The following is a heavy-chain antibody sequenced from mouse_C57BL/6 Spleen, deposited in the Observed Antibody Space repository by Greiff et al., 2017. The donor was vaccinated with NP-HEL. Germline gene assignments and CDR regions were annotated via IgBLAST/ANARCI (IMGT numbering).Heavy chain of an antibody. J-gene: IGHJ1*03. D-gene: IGHD2-1*01. CDR3: ARASYYGNYNWYFDV. V-gene: IGHV5-17*01. Sequence: EVQLVESGGGLVKPGASLKLSCAASGFTFSDYGMHWVRQAPEKGLEWVAYISSGSSTIYYADTVKGRFTLTRDNAKNTLFLQMTSLRSEDTAMYYCARASYYGNYNWYFDVWGTGTTVTVSS. CDR2: ISSGSSTI. CDR1: GFTFSDYG.